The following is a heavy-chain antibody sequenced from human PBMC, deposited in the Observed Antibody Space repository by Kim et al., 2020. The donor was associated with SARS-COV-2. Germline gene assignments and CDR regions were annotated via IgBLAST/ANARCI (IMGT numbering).Heavy chain of an antibody. Sequence: NYSPSFQGHVTISADKSISTAYLQWSSLKASDTAMYYCARHGDSSGYPDYWGQGTLVTVSS. CDR3: ARHGDSSGYPDY. D-gene: IGHD3-22*01. J-gene: IGHJ4*02. V-gene: IGHV5-10-1*01.